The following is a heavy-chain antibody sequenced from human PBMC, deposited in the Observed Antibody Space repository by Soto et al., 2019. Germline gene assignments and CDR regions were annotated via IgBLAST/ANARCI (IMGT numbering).Heavy chain of an antibody. CDR2: ISAYNGNT. CDR3: ARGRKTYYYDSSGYADDY. D-gene: IGHD3-22*01. J-gene: IGHJ4*02. Sequence: QVQLVQSGAEVKKPGASVKVSCKASGYTFTSYGISWVRQAPGQGLEWMGWISAYNGNTNYAQKLQGRVTMTTDTSTSTAYMELRSLRSDDTAVYYCARGRKTYYYDSSGYADDYWGQGTLVTVSS. V-gene: IGHV1-18*01. CDR1: GYTFTSYG.